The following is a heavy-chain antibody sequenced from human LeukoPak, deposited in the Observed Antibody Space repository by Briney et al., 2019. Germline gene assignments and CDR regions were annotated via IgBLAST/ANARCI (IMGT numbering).Heavy chain of an antibody. J-gene: IGHJ4*02. D-gene: IGHD2-15*01. CDR1: GGSFSGYY. CDR3: ARALGYCSGGRCYSSH. V-gene: IGHV4-34*01. CDR2: INHSGST. Sequence: SETLSLTCAVYGGSFSGYYWNWIRQPPGKGLEWIGEINHSGSTNYNPSLKSRVTISVDTSKNQFSLKLSSVTAADTAVYYCARALGYCSGGRCYSSHWGQGTLVTVSS.